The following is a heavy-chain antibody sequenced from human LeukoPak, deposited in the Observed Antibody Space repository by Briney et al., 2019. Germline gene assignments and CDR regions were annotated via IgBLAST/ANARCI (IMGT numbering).Heavy chain of an antibody. CDR1: HFTFTTYW. D-gene: IGHD2-2*01. Sequence: PGGSLRLSCAASHFTFTTYWMSWVRQAPGKGVEWVSAVSGRGDSTFYADSVKGRFTISRDNSKNTLYLQMNSLRAEDTAIYYCAKDRSSTILLRWGYWGQGTLVTVSS. J-gene: IGHJ4*02. V-gene: IGHV3-23*01. CDR2: VSGRGDST. CDR3: AKDRSSTILLRWGY.